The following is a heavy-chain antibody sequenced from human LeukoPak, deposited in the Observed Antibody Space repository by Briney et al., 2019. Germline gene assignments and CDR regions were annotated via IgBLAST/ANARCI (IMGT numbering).Heavy chain of an antibody. Sequence: PSETLSLTCTVSGGSISSSSYYWGWIRQPPGKGLEWIGSIYYSGSXYXNPSLKSRVTISVDTSKNQFSLKLSSVTAADTAVYYCAXKXXXPYYFDXWGQGTLVTVSS. J-gene: IGHJ4*02. V-gene: IGHV4-39*07. CDR2: IYYSGSX. CDR1: GGSISSSSYY. CDR3: AXKXXXPYYFDX.